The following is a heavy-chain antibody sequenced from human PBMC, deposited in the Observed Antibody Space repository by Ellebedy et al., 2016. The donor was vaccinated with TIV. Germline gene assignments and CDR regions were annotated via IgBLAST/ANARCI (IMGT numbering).Heavy chain of an antibody. CDR1: GFTFSSYW. CDR3: ARDRPLRVRGVIVSPSPDYYYYGMDV. Sequence: GESLKISCAASGFTFSSYWMSWVRQAPGKGLEWVANIKQDGSEKYYVDSVKGRFTISRDNAKNSLYLQMNSLRAEDTAVYYCARDRPLRVRGVIVSPSPDYYYYGMDVWGQGTTVTVSS. J-gene: IGHJ6*02. CDR2: IKQDGSEK. V-gene: IGHV3-7*03. D-gene: IGHD3-10*01.